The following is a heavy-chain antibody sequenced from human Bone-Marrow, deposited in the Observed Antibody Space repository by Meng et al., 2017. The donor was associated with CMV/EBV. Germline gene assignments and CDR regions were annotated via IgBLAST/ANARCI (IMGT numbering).Heavy chain of an antibody. D-gene: IGHD2-2*01. Sequence: GGSLRLSCVVSGFTLSNYWMHWVRQAPGKGLVWVSRISLDGSSTNYADSVKGRFTISRDNSKNTLYLQMNSLRAEDTAVYYCARTDIVVVPWFDPWGQGTLVTVSS. CDR1: GFTLSNYW. CDR3: ARTDIVVVPWFDP. CDR2: ISLDGSST. V-gene: IGHV3-74*01. J-gene: IGHJ5*02.